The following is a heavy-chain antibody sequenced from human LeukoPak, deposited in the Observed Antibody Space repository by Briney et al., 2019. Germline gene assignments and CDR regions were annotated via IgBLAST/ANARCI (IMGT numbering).Heavy chain of an antibody. V-gene: IGHV3-11*01. CDR3: ARVPYDYVWGSYRPGTVYYFDY. CDR2: ISSSGSTI. D-gene: IGHD3-16*02. CDR1: GFTFSDYY. Sequence: PGGSLRLSCAASGFTFSDYYMSWIRQAPGKGLEWVSYISSSGSTIYYADSVKGRFTISRDNAKNSLYLQMNSLRAEDTAVYYCARVPYDYVWGSYRPGTVYYFDYWGQGTLVTVSS. J-gene: IGHJ4*02.